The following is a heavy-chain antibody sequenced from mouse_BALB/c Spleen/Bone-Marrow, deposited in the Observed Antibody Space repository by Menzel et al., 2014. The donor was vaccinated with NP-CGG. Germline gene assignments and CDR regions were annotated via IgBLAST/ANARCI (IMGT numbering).Heavy chain of an antibody. CDR3: AREGIYDGYWDYAMDY. CDR1: SYSITSGYY. V-gene: IGHV3-6*02. Sequence: DVQLQESGPGLVKPSQSLSLTCSVTSYSITSGYYWNWIRQFPGNKLEWMGYISYDGSNNYNPSLKNRISITRDTSKNQFFLKLNSVTTEDTATYYCAREGIYDGYWDYAMDYWGQGTSVTVSS. J-gene: IGHJ4*01. D-gene: IGHD2-3*01. CDR2: ISYDGSN.